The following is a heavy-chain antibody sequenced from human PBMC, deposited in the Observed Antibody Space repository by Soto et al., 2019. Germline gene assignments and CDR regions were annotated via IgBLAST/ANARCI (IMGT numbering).Heavy chain of an antibody. V-gene: IGHV4-34*01. Sequence: QVQLQQWGAGLLKPSETLSLTCAVYGGSFSGYYWSWIRQPPGKGLEWIGEINHSGSTNYNPSLKSRVTISVDTSKNQFSLKLSSVTAAYTAVYYCARVGSSWYNWFDPWGQGTLVTVSS. J-gene: IGHJ5*02. CDR3: ARVGSSWYNWFDP. CDR1: GGSFSGYY. CDR2: INHSGST. D-gene: IGHD6-13*01.